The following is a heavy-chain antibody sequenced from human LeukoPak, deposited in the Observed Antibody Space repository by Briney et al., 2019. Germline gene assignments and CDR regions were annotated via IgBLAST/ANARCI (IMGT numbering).Heavy chain of an antibody. CDR2: IIPIFGTA. J-gene: IGHJ6*02. CDR1: GGTFSGYA. Sequence: SVKVSCKASGGTFSGYAISWVRQAPGQGLEWVGGIIPIFGTANYAQKFQGRVTITADESTSTAYMELSSLRSEDTAVYYCARGIGVLRYFQVDGMDVWGQGTTVTVSS. D-gene: IGHD3-9*01. CDR3: ARGIGVLRYFQVDGMDV. V-gene: IGHV1-69*01.